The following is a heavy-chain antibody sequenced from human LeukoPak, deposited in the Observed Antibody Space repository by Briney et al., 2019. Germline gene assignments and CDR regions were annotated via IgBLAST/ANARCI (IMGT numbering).Heavy chain of an antibody. CDR1: GGPFSDYY. CDR3: ARDYDSSGYYPFY. J-gene: IGHJ4*02. Sequence: SETLTLTCAVYGGPFSDYYWSWIRQSPGRGLEWIGEINQSGSTDYNPSLKSRVIISIDTSKTQSSLKLSSVTAADTAVYYCARDYDSSGYYPFYWGQGTPVTVSS. D-gene: IGHD3-22*01. CDR2: INQSGST. V-gene: IGHV4-34*01.